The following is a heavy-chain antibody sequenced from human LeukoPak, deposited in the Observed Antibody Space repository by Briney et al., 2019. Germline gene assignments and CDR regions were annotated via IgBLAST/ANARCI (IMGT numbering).Heavy chain of an antibody. CDR3: VRDGGGTTPYDC. J-gene: IGHJ4*02. D-gene: IGHD1-7*01. Sequence: GGSVRLSCAASGFTLSDYWMNWVRQVPGKGPVWVSHISPDGRNIAYADSVKGRFTISRDSAKNTLYLQMNSLRGGDTAVYYCVRDGGGTTPYDCWGQGTLVTVSS. CDR2: ISPDGRNI. V-gene: IGHV3-74*01. CDR1: GFTLSDYW.